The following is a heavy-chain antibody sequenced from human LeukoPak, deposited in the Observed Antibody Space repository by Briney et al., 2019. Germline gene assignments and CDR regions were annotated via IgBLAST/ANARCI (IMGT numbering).Heavy chain of an antibody. V-gene: IGHV5-51*01. J-gene: IGHJ3*02. CDR1: GYSFTSYW. D-gene: IGHD6-6*01. Sequence: GESLKISCKGSGYSFTSYWIGWVRQMPGKGLEWMGIIYPGDSDTRYSPSFQGQVTISADKSISTAYLQWSSLKASDTAVYYCARLPIAARPGRAFDIWGQGTMVTVSS. CDR2: IYPGDSDT. CDR3: ARLPIAARPGRAFDI.